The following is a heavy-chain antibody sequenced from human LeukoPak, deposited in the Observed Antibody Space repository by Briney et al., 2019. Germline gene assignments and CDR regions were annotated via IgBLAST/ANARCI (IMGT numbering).Heavy chain of an antibody. J-gene: IGHJ6*04. V-gene: IGHV3-21*06. CDR3: ARASSAYDSALNYYYGMDV. CDR2: ISSISSHI. Sequence: GGSLRLSCAASGFTFDNYNMSWVRQAPGKGLEWVSSISSISSHIYYVDSVKGRFSISRDNAKNSVYLQMNSLRVEDTALYYCARASSAYDSALNYYYGMDVWGKGTTVTVSS. CDR1: GFTFDNYN. D-gene: IGHD5-12*01.